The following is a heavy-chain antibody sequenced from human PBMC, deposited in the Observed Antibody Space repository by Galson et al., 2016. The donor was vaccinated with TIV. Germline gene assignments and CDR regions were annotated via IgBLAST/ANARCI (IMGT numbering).Heavy chain of an antibody. CDR3: VRDRLGWH. V-gene: IGHV3-74*01. CDR1: GVSVNNAW. D-gene: IGHD3-16*01. Sequence: SLRLSCAASGVSVNNAWMHWVRQSPEKGLVWVARIDTDGTTTYYADSVKGRFSISRDNAKNTVYLQMNNLIADDTAVYYCVRDRLGWHWGQGTLVTVSS. J-gene: IGHJ1*01. CDR2: IDTDGTTT.